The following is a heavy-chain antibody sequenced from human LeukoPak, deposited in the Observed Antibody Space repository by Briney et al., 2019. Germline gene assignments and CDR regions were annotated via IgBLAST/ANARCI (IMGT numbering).Heavy chain of an antibody. CDR1: GFIFSSYG. J-gene: IGHJ4*02. Sequence: GRSLRLSCAASGFIFSSYGMHWVRQAPGKGLEWVAVIWYDGSNKYYADSVKGRFTISRDNSKNTLYLQMNSLRAEDTAVYYCARDAIYYDSSGYHDYWGQGTLVTVSS. CDR3: ARDAIYYDSSGYHDY. D-gene: IGHD3-22*01. CDR2: IWYDGSNK. V-gene: IGHV3-33*01.